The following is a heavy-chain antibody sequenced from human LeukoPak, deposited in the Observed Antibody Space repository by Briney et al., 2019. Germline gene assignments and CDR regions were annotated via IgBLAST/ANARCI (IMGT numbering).Heavy chain of an antibody. CDR3: ARGAQLTDY. CDR2: IGPDGGTT. CDR1: GFTFYTYG. D-gene: IGHD6-13*01. V-gene: IGHV3-64*01. J-gene: IGHJ4*02. Sequence: GGSLRLSCAASGFTFYTYGMHWVRQAPGKGLEYVSGIGPDGGTTYYAKSVKGRFTISRDNSKNMVYLQMGSLTADDMAVYYCARGAQLTDYWGQGTLVTVSS.